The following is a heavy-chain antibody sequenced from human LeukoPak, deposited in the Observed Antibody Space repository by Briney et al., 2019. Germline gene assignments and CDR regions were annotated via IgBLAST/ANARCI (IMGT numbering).Heavy chain of an antibody. CDR1: GFMFSSNW. Sequence: GGSLRLSCAVSGFMFSSNWMSWVRQAPGKGLEWVSVIYSGGSTYYADSVKGRFTISRDNSKNTLYLQMNSLRAEDTAVYHCARDSGYSSSWYEYYYYGMDVWGQGTTVTVSS. V-gene: IGHV3-53*01. CDR2: IYSGGST. D-gene: IGHD6-13*01. J-gene: IGHJ6*02. CDR3: ARDSGYSSSWYEYYYYGMDV.